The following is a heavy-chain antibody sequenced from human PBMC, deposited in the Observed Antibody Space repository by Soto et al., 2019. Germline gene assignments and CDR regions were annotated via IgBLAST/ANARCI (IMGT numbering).Heavy chain of an antibody. J-gene: IGHJ6*01. Sequence: QVQLVESGGGVVQPGRSLRLSCAASGFTFSSYGMHWVRQAPGKGLEWVAVIWYDGSNKYYADSVKGRFTISRDNSKNTLYLQMNSLRAEDTAVYYCARCPYYYDSSGYYFDYYGMDVW. V-gene: IGHV3-33*01. CDR2: IWYDGSNK. D-gene: IGHD3-22*01. CDR3: ARCPYYYDSSGYYFDYYGMDV. CDR1: GFTFSSYG.